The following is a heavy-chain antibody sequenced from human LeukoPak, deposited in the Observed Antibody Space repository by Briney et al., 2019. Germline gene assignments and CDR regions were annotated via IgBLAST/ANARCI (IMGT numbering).Heavy chain of an antibody. CDR2: FNWNGGST. V-gene: IGHV3-20*04. CDR1: GFPFDDYG. J-gene: IGHJ4*02. D-gene: IGHD4/OR15-4a*01. Sequence: GGSLRLSCAASGFPFDDYGMSWVRQAPGKGLEWVSGFNWNGGSTGYADSVKGRFTISRDNAKNYLYLQMSSLRAEDTALNYCARDGGSLDDYGDYWGQGTLVTVSS. CDR3: ARDGGSLDDYGDY.